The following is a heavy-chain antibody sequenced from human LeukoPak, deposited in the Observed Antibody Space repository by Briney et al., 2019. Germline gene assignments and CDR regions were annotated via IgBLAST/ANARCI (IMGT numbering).Heavy chain of an antibody. CDR1: GGSISSYY. D-gene: IGHD3-10*01. V-gene: IGHV4-59*01. Sequence: SETLSLTCTVSGGSISSYYWSWIRQPPGKGLEWIGYIYYSGSTNYNPSLKSRVTISVDTSKNQFSLKLSSVTAADTAVYYCARVPLAGSGSYYPLSLYYYGMNVWGKGTTVTVSS. CDR2: IYYSGST. J-gene: IGHJ6*04. CDR3: ARVPLAGSGSYYPLSLYYYGMNV.